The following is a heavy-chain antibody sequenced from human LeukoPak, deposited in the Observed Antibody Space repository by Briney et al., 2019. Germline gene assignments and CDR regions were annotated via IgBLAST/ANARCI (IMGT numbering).Heavy chain of an antibody. CDR3: ARVSCGGDCYHVIWFDP. CDR2: IYYSGST. Sequence: SETLSLTCTVSGGSISSYYWSWIRQPPGKGLEWIGYIYYSGSTDYNPSLKNRVTISVDTSKNQFSLRLSSVTAADMAVYYCARVSCGGDCYHVIWFDPWGQGTLVTVSS. D-gene: IGHD2-21*02. V-gene: IGHV4-59*01. J-gene: IGHJ5*02. CDR1: GGSISSYY.